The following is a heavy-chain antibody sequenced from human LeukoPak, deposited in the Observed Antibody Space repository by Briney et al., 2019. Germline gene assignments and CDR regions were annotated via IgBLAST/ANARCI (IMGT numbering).Heavy chain of an antibody. CDR3: ARGGYYFDSSGYLTN. J-gene: IGHJ4*02. D-gene: IGHD3-22*01. V-gene: IGHV4-59*01. CDR2: IYYSGST. CDR1: GGSISSYY. Sequence: SETLSLTCTVSGGSISSYYWSWIRQPPGKGLEWIGYIYYSGSTNYNPSLKSRVTISVDTSKNQFSLKLSSVTAADTAVYYCARGGYYFDSSGYLTNWGQGTLVTVS.